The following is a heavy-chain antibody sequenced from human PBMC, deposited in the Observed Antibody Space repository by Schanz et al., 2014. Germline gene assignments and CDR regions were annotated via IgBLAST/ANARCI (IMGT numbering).Heavy chain of an antibody. CDR2: ISYDGRSK. Sequence: QVQLVESEGCVAQPGGSLRLSCAAYGFSFSGYGMHWVRQAPGKGLEWVAVISYDGRSKDYADSVKGRFTISRDNSKNTVFLQMNSLRGEDTAVYYCASADYTNYFDYWGQGTLVTVSS. D-gene: IGHD4-4*01. CDR1: GFSFSGYG. CDR3: ASADYTNYFDY. V-gene: IGHV3-30*19. J-gene: IGHJ4*02.